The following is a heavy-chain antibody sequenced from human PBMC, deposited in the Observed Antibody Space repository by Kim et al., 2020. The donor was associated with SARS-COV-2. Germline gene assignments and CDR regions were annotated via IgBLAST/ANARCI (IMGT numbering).Heavy chain of an antibody. CDR2: ISYDGSNK. Sequence: GGSLRLSCAASGFTFSSYGMHWVRQAPGKGLEWVAVISYDGSNKYYADSVKGRFTISRDNSKNTLYLQMNSLRAEDTAVYYCAKDRDDYVWGGSDYWGQGTLVTVSS. CDR3: AKDRDDYVWGGSDY. CDR1: GFTFSSYG. J-gene: IGHJ4*02. D-gene: IGHD3-16*01. V-gene: IGHV3-30*18.